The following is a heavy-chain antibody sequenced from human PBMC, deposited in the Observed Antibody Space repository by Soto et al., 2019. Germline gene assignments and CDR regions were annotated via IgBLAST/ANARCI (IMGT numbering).Heavy chain of an antibody. V-gene: IGHV3-23*01. Sequence: PGGSLRLSCAASGFTFSSYAMSWVRQAPGKGLEWVSAISGSGGSTYYADSVKGRFTISRDNSKNTLYLQMNSLRAEDTAVYYCAKHSAPITMIVVVIVDYWGQGTLVTVSS. D-gene: IGHD3-22*01. CDR1: GFTFSSYA. J-gene: IGHJ4*02. CDR2: ISGSGGST. CDR3: AKHSAPITMIVVVIVDY.